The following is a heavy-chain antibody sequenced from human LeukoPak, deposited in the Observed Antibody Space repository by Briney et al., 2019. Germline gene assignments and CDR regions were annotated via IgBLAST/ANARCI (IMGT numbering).Heavy chain of an antibody. V-gene: IGHV3-48*02. Sequence: GGSLRLSCVASGFTLSSYSMNWVRQAPGKGLEWVSYISDTGSTIAYADSVKGRFTMSRDEAKNSLHLQMNSLRDEDTAVYYCTRRFDSWGQEVLVTVFS. CDR1: GFTLSSYS. CDR2: ISDTGSTI. J-gene: IGHJ4*02. CDR3: TRRFDS.